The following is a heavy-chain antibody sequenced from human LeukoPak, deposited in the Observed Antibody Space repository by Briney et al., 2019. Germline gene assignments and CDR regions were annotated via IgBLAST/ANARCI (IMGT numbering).Heavy chain of an antibody. CDR2: INHSGST. D-gene: IGHD4-17*01. CDR1: GGSFSGYY. V-gene: IGHV4-34*01. J-gene: IGHJ4*02. Sequence: SETLSLTCAVYGGSFSGYYWSWIRQPPGKGLEWIGEINHSGSTNYNPSLKSRVTISVDTSKNQFSLKLSSVTAADTAVYYCARGAGYGEGEHFDDWGQGTLVTVPS. CDR3: ARGAGYGEGEHFDD.